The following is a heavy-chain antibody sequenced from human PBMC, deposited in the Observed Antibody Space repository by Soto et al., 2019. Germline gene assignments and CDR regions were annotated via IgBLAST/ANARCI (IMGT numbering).Heavy chain of an antibody. CDR2: ISAYNGNT. V-gene: IGHV1-18*01. CDR3: ARDTVVPADTDAFDI. J-gene: IGHJ3*02. D-gene: IGHD2-2*01. Sequence: ASVKVSCKASGYTFTSYGISWVRQAPGQGLEWMGWISAYNGNTNYAQKLQGRATITADESTSTAYMELSSLRSEDTAVYYCARDTVVPADTDAFDIWGQGTMVTVSS. CDR1: GYTFTSYG.